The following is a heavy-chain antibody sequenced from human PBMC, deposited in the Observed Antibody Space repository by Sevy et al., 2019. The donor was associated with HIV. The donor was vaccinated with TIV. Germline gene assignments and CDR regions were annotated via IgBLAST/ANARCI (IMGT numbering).Heavy chain of an antibody. Sequence: GGSLRLSCAASGFTFNTYGMHWVRQAPVKGLEWLTVISYDGSHKDYADSVKGRFTISRDNSKNTVYLQMNSLRAEDTAVYYCAKVGRKGEVREGESFDYWGQGTLVTVSS. CDR2: ISYDGSHK. CDR1: GFTFNTYG. CDR3: AKVGRKGEVREGESFDY. D-gene: IGHD3-16*01. J-gene: IGHJ4*01. V-gene: IGHV3-30*18.